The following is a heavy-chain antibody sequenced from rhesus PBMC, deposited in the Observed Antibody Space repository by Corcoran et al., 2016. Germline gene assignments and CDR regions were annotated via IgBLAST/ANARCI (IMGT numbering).Heavy chain of an antibody. CDR1: GYTFTDYY. Sequence: QVQLVQSGAEVKKPGSSVKVSCKASGYTFTDYYMHWVGQAPRQGIEWMGWINPYNGNTNDAQKFQGRVTMTRDTATSTAYMELSSLRSEDTAVYYCARKGFDYWGQGVLVTVSS. CDR3: ARKGFDY. CDR2: INPYNGNT. J-gene: IGHJ4*01. V-gene: IGHV1S2*01.